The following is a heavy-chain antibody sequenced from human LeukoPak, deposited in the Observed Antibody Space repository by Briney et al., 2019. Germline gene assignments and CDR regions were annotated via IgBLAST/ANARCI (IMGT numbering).Heavy chain of an antibody. V-gene: IGHV3-21*01. CDR1: GFTFSSYS. CDR2: ISSSSSYI. CDR3: ARGTADFWSGYYNWFDP. Sequence: GGSLRLSCAASGFTFSSYSMNWVRQAPGKGLEWVSSISSSSSYIYYADSVKGRFTISRDSAKNSLYLQMNSLRAEDTAVYYCARGTADFWSGYYNWFDPWGQGTLVTVSS. J-gene: IGHJ5*02. D-gene: IGHD3-3*01.